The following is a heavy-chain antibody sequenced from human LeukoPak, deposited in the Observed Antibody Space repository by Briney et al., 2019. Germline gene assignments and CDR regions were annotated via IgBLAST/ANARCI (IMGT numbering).Heavy chain of an antibody. CDR2: ISSSDSTI. V-gene: IGHV3-48*01. CDR3: AGGRYYDSSGYSY. D-gene: IGHD3-22*01. CDR1: GFTFSNYV. Sequence: GGSLRLSCAASGFTFSNYVMNWVRQAPGKGLEWVSYISSSDSTIYYADSVKGRFTISRDNAKNSLFLQMNSLRAEDTAVYYCAGGRYYDSSGYSYWGQGTLVTVSS. J-gene: IGHJ4*02.